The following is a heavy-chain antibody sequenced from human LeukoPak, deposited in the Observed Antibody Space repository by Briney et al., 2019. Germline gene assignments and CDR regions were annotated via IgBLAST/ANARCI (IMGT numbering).Heavy chain of an antibody. CDR2: ISSSSSYI. CDR3: ASKQYAADAFDI. D-gene: IGHD2-2*01. CDR1: EFTFSLYA. J-gene: IGHJ3*02. V-gene: IGHV3-21*01. Sequence: PGRSLRLSCAASEFTFSLYAMHWVRQAPGKGLEWVSSISSSSSYIYYADSVKGRFTISRDNAKNSLYLQMNSLRAEDTAVYYCASKQYAADAFDIWGQGTMVTVSS.